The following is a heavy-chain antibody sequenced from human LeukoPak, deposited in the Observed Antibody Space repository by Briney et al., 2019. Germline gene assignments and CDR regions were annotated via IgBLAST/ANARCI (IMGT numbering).Heavy chain of an antibody. CDR3: AKDRGSSWYVDYYYMDA. V-gene: IGHV3-30*02. CDR2: IRYDGSNK. J-gene: IGHJ6*03. D-gene: IGHD6-13*01. CDR1: GFTFSSYG. Sequence: PGGSLRLSCAASGFTFSSYGMHWVRQAPGKGLEWVAFIRYDGSNKYYADSVKGRFTISRDNSKNTLYLQMNSLRAEDTAAYYCAKDRGSSWYVDYYYMDAWGKGTTVTVSS.